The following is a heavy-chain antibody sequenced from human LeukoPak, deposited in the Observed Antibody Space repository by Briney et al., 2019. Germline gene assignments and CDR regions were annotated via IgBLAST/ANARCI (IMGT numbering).Heavy chain of an antibody. J-gene: IGHJ4*02. D-gene: IGHD3-10*01. CDR3: ARDQEDFGGLRGY. Sequence: PGGSLRLSCAASGFTFSRYWMSWVRQAPGKGLEWVANIKHDGSEKYYVDSVKGRFTISRDNAKNSLYLQMNSLRVEDTAVYYCARDQEDFGGLRGYWGQGTLVTVSS. CDR1: GFTFSRYW. V-gene: IGHV3-7*01. CDR2: IKHDGSEK.